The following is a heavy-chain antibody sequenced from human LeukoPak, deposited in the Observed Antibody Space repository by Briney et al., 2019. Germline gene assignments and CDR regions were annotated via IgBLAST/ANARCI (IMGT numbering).Heavy chain of an antibody. CDR3: ARDPGLAAAGSTYYYYGMDV. CDR2: IYSGGST. CDR1: GFTVSSNY. D-gene: IGHD6-13*01. Sequence: GGSLRLSCAASGFTVSSNYMSWVRQAPGKGLEWVSVIYSGGSTYYADSVKGGFTISRDNSKNTLYLQMNSLRAEDTAVYYCARDPGLAAAGSTYYYYGMDVWGQGTTVTVSS. J-gene: IGHJ6*02. V-gene: IGHV3-66*01.